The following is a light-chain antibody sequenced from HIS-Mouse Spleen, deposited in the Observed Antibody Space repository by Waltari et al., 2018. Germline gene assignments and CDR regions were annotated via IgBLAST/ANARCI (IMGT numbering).Light chain of an antibody. J-gene: IGLJ2*01. CDR1: SSNIGSNT. Sequence: QSVLTQPPSASGTPGQRVTISCSGSSSNIGSNTVNWYQQLPGTAPKHLIYSNNQRPSGVPDRFSGSKSGTSASLAISRLQSEDEADYYCAAWDDSLNGSVVFGGGTKLTVL. CDR3: AAWDDSLNGSVV. CDR2: SNN. V-gene: IGLV1-44*01.